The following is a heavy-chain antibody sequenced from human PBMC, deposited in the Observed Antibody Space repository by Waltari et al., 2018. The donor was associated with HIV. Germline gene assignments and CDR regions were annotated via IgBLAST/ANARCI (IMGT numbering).Heavy chain of an antibody. V-gene: IGHV3-23*01. Sequence: EVQLLESGGGLVQPGGYLRLSCAASGFTFRSFAMSWVRQGPGKGLEYVSLISGSGGTTYYTDSVKGRFTISRDNSKNTLFLQMNSLRAEDTAVYYCAKTTKISMVRGVYDYWGQGTLVTVSS. CDR3: AKTTKISMVRGVYDY. CDR2: ISGSGGTT. J-gene: IGHJ4*02. D-gene: IGHD3-10*01. CDR1: GFTFRSFA.